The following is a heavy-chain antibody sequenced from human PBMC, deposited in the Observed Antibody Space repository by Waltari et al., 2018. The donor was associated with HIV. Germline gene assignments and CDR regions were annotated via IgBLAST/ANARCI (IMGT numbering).Heavy chain of an antibody. Sequence: QVQLQESGPGLVKPSETLSLTCTVSGGSISSFYWSWVRQPAGKGLEWIGRFYSSGNSNDNPALKSRVTLSLDTSKNQFSLNLSSVTAADTAVYYCARANSSTSRYSAFDMWGQGTVVTVSS. CDR3: ARANSSTSRYSAFDM. CDR1: GGSISSFY. J-gene: IGHJ3*02. D-gene: IGHD2-2*02. CDR2: FYSSGNS. V-gene: IGHV4-4*07.